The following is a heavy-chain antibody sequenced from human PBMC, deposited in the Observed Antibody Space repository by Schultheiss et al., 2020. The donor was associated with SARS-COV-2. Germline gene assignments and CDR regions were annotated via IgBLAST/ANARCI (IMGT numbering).Heavy chain of an antibody. CDR3: ARDREIVGASGAFDI. V-gene: IGHV3-23*01. Sequence: GGSLRLSCAASGFTFSDYYMSWVRQAPGKGLEWVSAISGSGGSTYYADSVKGRFTISRDNSKNTLYLQMNSLRAEDTAVYYCARDREIVGASGAFDIWGQGTMVTVSS. CDR2: ISGSGGST. CDR1: GFTFSDYY. J-gene: IGHJ3*02. D-gene: IGHD1-26*01.